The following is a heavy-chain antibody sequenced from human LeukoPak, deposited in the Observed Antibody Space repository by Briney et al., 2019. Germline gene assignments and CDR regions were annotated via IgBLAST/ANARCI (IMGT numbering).Heavy chain of an antibody. CDR1: GFTFSSYS. CDR3: AREAAHFNYDILTGYAYYFDY. CDR2: ISSSSSYI. D-gene: IGHD3-9*01. V-gene: IGHV3-21*01. Sequence: GSLRLSCAASGFTFSSYSMNWVRQAPGKGLEWVSSISSSSSYIYYADSVKGRFTISRDNAKNSLYLQMNSLRAEDTAVYYCAREAAHFNYDILTGYAYYFDYWGQGTLVTVSS. J-gene: IGHJ4*02.